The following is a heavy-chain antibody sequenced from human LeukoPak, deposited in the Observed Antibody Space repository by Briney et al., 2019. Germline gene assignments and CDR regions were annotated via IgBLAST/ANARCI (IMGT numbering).Heavy chain of an antibody. V-gene: IGHV1-2*02. CDR1: GYTLTGYY. D-gene: IGHD2-2*01. CDR3: AFIGRYCSSTSCSFDY. CDR2: INPNSGGT. Sequence: GASVKVSCKASGYTLTGYYMHWVRQAPGQGLEWMGWINPNSGGTNYAQKFQGRVTMTRDTSISTAYMELSRLRSDDTAVYYCAFIGRYCSSTSCSFDYWGQGTLVTVSS. J-gene: IGHJ4*02.